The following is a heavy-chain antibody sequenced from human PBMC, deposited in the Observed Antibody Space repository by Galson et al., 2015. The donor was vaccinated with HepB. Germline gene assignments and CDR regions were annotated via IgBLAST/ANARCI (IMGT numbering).Heavy chain of an antibody. V-gene: IGHV3-48*01. J-gene: IGHJ6*02. CDR1: GFTFSSYS. CDR2: ISSSSSTI. D-gene: IGHD2-15*01. Sequence: SLRLSCAASGFTFSSYSMNWVRQAPGKGLEWVSYISSSSSTIYYADSVKGRFTISRDNAKNSLYLQMNSLRAGDTAVYYCARGTLLKRLFCSGGSCQSYGMDVWGQGTTVTVSS. CDR3: ARGTLLKRLFCSGGSCQSYGMDV.